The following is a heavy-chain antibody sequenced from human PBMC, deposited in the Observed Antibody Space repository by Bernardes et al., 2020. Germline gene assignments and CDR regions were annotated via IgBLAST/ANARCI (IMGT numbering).Heavy chain of an antibody. CDR2: INAYNGNT. V-gene: IGHV1-18*01. D-gene: IGHD1-1*01. CDR1: GYTFTDFC. J-gene: IGHJ5*02. Sequence: ASVKVSCKASGYTFTDFCISWVRQAPGQGLEWMGWINAYNGNTNYAQKLQGRVTMTTDTSTSTAYMELRSLRSDDTAVYYCAVIEWNDVSWGQGTLVTVSS. CDR3: AVIEWNDVS.